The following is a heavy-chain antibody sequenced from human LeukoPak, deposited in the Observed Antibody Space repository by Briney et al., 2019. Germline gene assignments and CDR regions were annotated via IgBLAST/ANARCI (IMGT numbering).Heavy chain of an antibody. Sequence: ASVKVSCKASGYTFTSYYMHWVRQAPGQGLEWMGIVNPSGGSTSYAQKFQGRVTMTRDMSTSTVYMELSSLRSEDTAVYYCARDLGVGATTFDYWGQGTLVTVSS. CDR3: ARDLGVGATTFDY. CDR2: VNPSGGST. J-gene: IGHJ4*02. CDR1: GYTFTSYY. D-gene: IGHD1-26*01. V-gene: IGHV1-46*01.